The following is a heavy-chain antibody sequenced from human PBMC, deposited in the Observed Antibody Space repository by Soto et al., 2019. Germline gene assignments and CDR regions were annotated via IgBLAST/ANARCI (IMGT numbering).Heavy chain of an antibody. J-gene: IGHJ4*02. CDR1: GYTFSNYD. V-gene: IGHV1-8*01. CDR2: VNPNNGDT. D-gene: IGHD3-10*01. CDR3: SKVSRKGSAIDFDY. Sequence: QVQLVQSGAELKKPGASVKVSCKASGYTFSNYDMNWVRQATGQGPEWIGWVNPNNGDTGYAQKFQGRVTRTTDISTTTAYMELTSLRSEDTAIYYCSKVSRKGSAIDFDYWGQGTLITGSS.